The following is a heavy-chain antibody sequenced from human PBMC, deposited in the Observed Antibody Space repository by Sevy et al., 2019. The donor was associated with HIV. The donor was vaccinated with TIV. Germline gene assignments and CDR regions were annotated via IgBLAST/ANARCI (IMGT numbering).Heavy chain of an antibody. CDR1: GFSFRSYW. Sequence: GGSLRLSCAASGFSFRSYWMTWVRQAPGKGLEWVASIYQDGSEKYYMDSVKGRFTVSRDNAKNSLFLQMNSLRVEDTAVYYCARAGSYGDYMLSYYYGMDVWGQGTTVTVSS. CDR2: IYQDGSEK. V-gene: IGHV3-7*01. D-gene: IGHD3-10*01. J-gene: IGHJ6*02. CDR3: ARAGSYGDYMLSYYYGMDV.